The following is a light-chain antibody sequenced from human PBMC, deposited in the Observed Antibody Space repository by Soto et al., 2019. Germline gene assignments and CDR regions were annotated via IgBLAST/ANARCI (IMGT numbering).Light chain of an antibody. J-gene: IGKJ3*01. V-gene: IGKV1-5*01. CDR1: QSISTW. CDR3: QQYSSYPPT. Sequence: DIPMSQSPSTLSASVGDRVTITCRASQSISTWLAWYQQKPGKAPTLLMYDVSSLERRAPARFSGSGSGTEFTLTIYNLQPDDFATYYCQQYSSYPPTFGPGTKVDIK. CDR2: DVS.